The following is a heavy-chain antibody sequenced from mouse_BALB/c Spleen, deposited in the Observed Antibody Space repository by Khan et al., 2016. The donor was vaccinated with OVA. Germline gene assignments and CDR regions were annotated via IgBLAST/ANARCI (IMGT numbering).Heavy chain of an antibody. CDR3: ARTGLLWLRRGFTY. Sequence: QMQLKQSGAELARSGASVKMSCKTSGYTFTTYTLHWVKQRPGRSLEWIGYINPRNDYTNYNQKFKDKSTLTADKSSSTAYMQLSSLTSEDSAGYYCARTGLLWLRRGFTYWGQGTLVTVSA. D-gene: IGHD3-2*01. CDR2: INPRNDYT. J-gene: IGHJ3*01. CDR1: GYTFTTYT. V-gene: IGHV1-4*01.